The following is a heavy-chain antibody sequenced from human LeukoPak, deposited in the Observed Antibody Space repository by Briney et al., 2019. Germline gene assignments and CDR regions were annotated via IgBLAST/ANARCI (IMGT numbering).Heavy chain of an antibody. CDR3: ASGSGSYRTPYYYMDV. Sequence: GGSLRLSCVASGFTVSSNYMSWVRQAPGKGLEWVSVIYSGGSTYYADSVKGGFTISRDNSKNTLYLQMNSLRAEYAAVYYCASGSGSYRTPYYYMDVWGTGTTVTVSS. CDR2: IYSGGST. J-gene: IGHJ6*03. V-gene: IGHV3-53*01. D-gene: IGHD3-10*01. CDR1: GFTVSSNY.